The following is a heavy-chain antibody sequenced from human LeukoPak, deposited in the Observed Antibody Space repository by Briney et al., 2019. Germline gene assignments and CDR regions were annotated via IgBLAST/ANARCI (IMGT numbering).Heavy chain of an antibody. CDR1: GGSLNKYY. Sequence: NPSETLSLTCTVSGGSLNKYYWNWIRQSPGRGLEWIAYIYYSGSANYNPSLKSRVTISVDTSKNQFSLKLSSVTAADTAIYYCARDSPACSGGSCYYSWFDPWGQGTLVTVSS. J-gene: IGHJ5*02. V-gene: IGHV4-59*01. CDR3: ARDSPACSGGSCYYSWFDP. D-gene: IGHD2-15*01. CDR2: IYYSGSA.